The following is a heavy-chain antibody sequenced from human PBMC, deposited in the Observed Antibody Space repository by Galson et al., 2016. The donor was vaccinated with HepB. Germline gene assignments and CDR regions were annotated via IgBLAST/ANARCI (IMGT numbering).Heavy chain of an antibody. D-gene: IGHD3-16*01. J-gene: IGHJ6*03. CDR3: AKVGDRDSSYYMDV. Sequence: SLRLSCAASESTFSSYGMSWVRRAPGKGLEWVSAISGSGGGTYTYYADSVKGRFTISRDYSRNTLYLQMNSLRAEDTALYYCAKVGDRDSSYYMDVWGKGTTVTVSS. CDR2: ISGSGGGTYT. CDR1: ESTFSSYG. V-gene: IGHV3-23*01.